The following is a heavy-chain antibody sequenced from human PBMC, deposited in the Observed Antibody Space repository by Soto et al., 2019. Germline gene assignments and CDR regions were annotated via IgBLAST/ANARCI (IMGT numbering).Heavy chain of an antibody. CDR2: IYYSGST. D-gene: IGHD3-3*01. CDR1: GGSISSGDYY. J-gene: IGHJ6*02. CDR3: ARARTGVVIQGDYGMDV. Sequence: SETLSLTCTVSGGSISSGDYYWSWIRQPPGKGPEWIGYIYYSGSTYYNPSLKSRVTISVDTSKNQFSLKLSSVTAADTAVYYCARARTGVVIQGDYGMDVWGQGTTVTVSS. V-gene: IGHV4-30-4*01.